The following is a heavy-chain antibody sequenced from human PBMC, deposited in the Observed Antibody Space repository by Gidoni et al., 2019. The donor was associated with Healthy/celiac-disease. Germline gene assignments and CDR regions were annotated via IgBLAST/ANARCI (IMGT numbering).Heavy chain of an antibody. CDR3: ARDLLNVIAARRESAFDI. J-gene: IGHJ3*02. CDR1: GFTLSYLY. D-gene: IGHD6-6*01. Sequence: QVQLVESGGGLVKPGGSLRPSCAPSGFTLSYLYLSWIRQAPGKGLEWVSYISSSSSYTNYADSVKGRFTISRDNAKNSLYLQMNSLRAEDTAVYYCARDLLNVIAARRESAFDIWGQGTMVTVSS. CDR2: ISSSSSYT. V-gene: IGHV3-11*05.